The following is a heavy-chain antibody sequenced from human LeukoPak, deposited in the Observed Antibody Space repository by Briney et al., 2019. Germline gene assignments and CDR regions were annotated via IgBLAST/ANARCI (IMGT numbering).Heavy chain of an antibody. J-gene: IGHJ4*02. V-gene: IGHV6-1*01. D-gene: IGHD1-26*01. CDR2: TYYRSKWYN. CDR3: AEGPTTLDY. CDR1: GDSVSSNNAA. Sequence: SQTLSLTCAISGDSVSSNNAAWHWIRQSPSRGLEWLGRTYYRSKWYNDYAVSVKSRITINPAPSKNQFSLQLNSVTPEETAVYYCAEGPTTLDYWGQGTLVTVSS.